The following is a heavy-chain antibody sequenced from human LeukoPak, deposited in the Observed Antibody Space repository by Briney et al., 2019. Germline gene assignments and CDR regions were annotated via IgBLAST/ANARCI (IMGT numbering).Heavy chain of an antibody. CDR2: IYYSGNT. V-gene: IGHV4-31*03. D-gene: IGHD2-15*01. CDR1: GGSISSGAYY. CDR3: ARGQAQYCSGGSCYSATRTYNWFDP. J-gene: IGHJ5*02. Sequence: SETLSLTCTVSGGSISSGAYYWSWIRQHPGKGLEWIGYIYYSGNTYYSPSLTSRVTISIDTSKNQFSLKLSSVTAADTAVYYCARGQAQYCSGGSCYSATRTYNWFDPWGQGTLVTVSS.